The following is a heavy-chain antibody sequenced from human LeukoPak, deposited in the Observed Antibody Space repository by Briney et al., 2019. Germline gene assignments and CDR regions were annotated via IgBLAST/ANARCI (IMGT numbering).Heavy chain of an antibody. CDR3: AREGYNWNYFRLYYFDY. V-gene: IGHV4-38-2*02. J-gene: IGHJ4*02. CDR1: GFTVSDYY. CDR2: IYYSGST. Sequence: PGGSLRLSCAASGFTVSDYYMSWLRQAPGKGLEWVGSIYYSGSTYYNPSLKSRVTISVDTSKNQFSLKLSSVTAADTAVYYCAREGYNWNYFRLYYFDYWGQGTLVTVSS. D-gene: IGHD1-7*01.